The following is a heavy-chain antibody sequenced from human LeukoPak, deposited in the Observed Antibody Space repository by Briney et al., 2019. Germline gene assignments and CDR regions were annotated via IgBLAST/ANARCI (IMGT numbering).Heavy chain of an antibody. CDR2: ISPSGDIT. Sequence: GGSPRLSCAASGFTFSNHGMNWVRQAPGKGLEWVSGISPSGDITYYADSVKGRFTISRDNSKNTLYLEVISLTAEDTAVYYCAKDDAWLRFGEWSQGTLVTVSS. V-gene: IGHV3-23*01. CDR1: GFTFSNHG. J-gene: IGHJ4*02. CDR3: AKDDAWLRFGE. D-gene: IGHD3-10*01.